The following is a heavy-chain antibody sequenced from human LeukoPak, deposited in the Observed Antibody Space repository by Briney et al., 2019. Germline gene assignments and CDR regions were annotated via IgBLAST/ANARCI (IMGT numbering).Heavy chain of an antibody. J-gene: IGHJ5*02. CDR1: GFTFSSYS. CDR3: ASSRICTSCYTGVGWFDP. Sequence: PGGSLRLSCAASGFTFSSYSMNWVRQAPGKGLEWVSSISSSSSYIYYADSVKGRFTISRDNAKNSLYLQMNSLRAEDTAVYYCASSRICTSCYTGVGWFDPWGQGTLVTVSS. CDR2: ISSSSSYI. D-gene: IGHD2-2*02. V-gene: IGHV3-21*01.